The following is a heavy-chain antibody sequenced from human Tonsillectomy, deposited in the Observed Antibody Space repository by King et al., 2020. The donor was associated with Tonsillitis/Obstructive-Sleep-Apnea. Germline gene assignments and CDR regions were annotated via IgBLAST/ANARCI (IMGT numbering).Heavy chain of an antibody. Sequence: VQLVESGGGVVQPGGSLRLSCAASGFTFDDYAMHWVRQAPGKGLEWVSLISGDGGSTYYADSVKGRFTISRDNSKNSLYLQMNSLRTEDTALYYCAKAPRGRFLEWLLPEGYYYMDVWGKGTTVTVSS. J-gene: IGHJ6*03. V-gene: IGHV3-43*02. CDR2: ISGDGGST. D-gene: IGHD3-3*01. CDR1: GFTFDDYA. CDR3: AKAPRGRFLEWLLPEGYYYMDV.